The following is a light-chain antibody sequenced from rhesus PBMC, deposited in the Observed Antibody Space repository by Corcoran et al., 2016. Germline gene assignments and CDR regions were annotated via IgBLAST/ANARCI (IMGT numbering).Light chain of an antibody. V-gene: IGKV3-24*04. CDR1: QSVSSS. J-gene: IGKJ1*01. Sequence: IVMTQSPATLALSPGERATLSCRASQSVSSSLAWYQQKPGQAPRLLIYSASSRATGIPDRFTGSGSGTEFTLTISSLEPEDVGVYFCLQSSNWPRTFGQGTKVEIK. CDR2: SAS. CDR3: LQSSNWPRT.